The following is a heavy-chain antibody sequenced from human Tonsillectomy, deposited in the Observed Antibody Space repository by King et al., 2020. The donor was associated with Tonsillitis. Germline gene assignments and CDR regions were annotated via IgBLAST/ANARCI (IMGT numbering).Heavy chain of an antibody. CDR3: AAGSWGSSVVWYFDL. D-gene: IGHD5/OR15-5a*01. Sequence: VQLVQSGGGLVKPGGSLRLSCAASGFTFSSYSMNWVRQAPGKGLEWVSSSSSSSSYIYYADSVKGRFTISRDNAKNSLYLQMNSLRAEDTAVYYCAAGSWGSSVVWYFDLWGRGTLVTVSS. CDR2: SSSSSSYI. CDR1: GFTFSSYS. J-gene: IGHJ2*01. V-gene: IGHV3-21*01.